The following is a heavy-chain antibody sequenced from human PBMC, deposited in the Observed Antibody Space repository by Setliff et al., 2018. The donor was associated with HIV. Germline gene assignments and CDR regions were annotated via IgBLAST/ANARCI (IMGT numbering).Heavy chain of an antibody. J-gene: IGHJ4*02. CDR1: GFTLSDYY. CDR3: VKTAAGLDI. V-gene: IGHV3-72*01. Sequence: GGSLRLSSAVSGFTLSDYYMDWVRQAPGKGLEWVGRTRNKANGYITEYGASVQGRFPISRDNSKDSLSLQMNNLKAEDTAVYYCVKTAAGLDIWSQGIRVTVSS. CDR2: TRNKANGYIT.